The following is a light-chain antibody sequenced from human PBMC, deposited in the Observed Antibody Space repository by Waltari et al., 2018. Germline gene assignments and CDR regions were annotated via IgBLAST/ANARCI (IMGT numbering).Light chain of an antibody. CDR1: QSIISN. CDR3: QQSNSVPLT. Sequence: DIQMTQSPSYMSASVGDRVTITCRASQSIISNLNWFQQKPGKAPNLLIYAASSLQSGVPSRFSGSGSGTDFTLTISSLQPEDFAIYYCQQSNSVPLTFGGGTKVEIK. CDR2: AAS. J-gene: IGKJ4*01. V-gene: IGKV1-39*01.